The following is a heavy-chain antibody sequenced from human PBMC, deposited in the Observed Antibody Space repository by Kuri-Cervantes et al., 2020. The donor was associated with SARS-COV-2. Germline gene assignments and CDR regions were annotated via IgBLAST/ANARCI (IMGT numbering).Heavy chain of an antibody. J-gene: IGHJ3*02. CDR3: ARSDGSSSPDGAFDI. Sequence: GGSLSLSCAASGFTFSSYWMSWVRQTPGKGLEWVANIKQDGSEKYYVDSVKGRFTISRDNAKNSLYLQMNSLRAEDTAVYYCARSDGSSSPDGAFDIWGQGTMVTVSS. V-gene: IGHV3-7*01. CDR2: IKQDGSEK. D-gene: IGHD6-6*01. CDR1: GFTFSSYW.